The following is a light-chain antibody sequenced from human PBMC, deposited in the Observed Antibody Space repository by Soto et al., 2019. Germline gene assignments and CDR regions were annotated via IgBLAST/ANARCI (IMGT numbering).Light chain of an antibody. CDR2: AAS. Sequence: EILMTQSPATLSVSPGERATLSCRASQSVIGNLAWLQQKPGQAPRLLIYAASTRATGIPARFSGSGSGTEFTLTISSLQSEDFAVYYCQQYNTWPLTFGGGTKVEIK. CDR3: QQYNTWPLT. CDR1: QSVIGN. J-gene: IGKJ4*01. V-gene: IGKV3D-15*01.